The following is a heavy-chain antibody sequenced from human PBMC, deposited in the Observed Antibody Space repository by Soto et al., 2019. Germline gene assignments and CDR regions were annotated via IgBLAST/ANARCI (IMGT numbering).Heavy chain of an antibody. CDR2: ISGSGENI. Sequence: GGSLRLSCATSGFPLSSHAMSWVRQAPGKGLEWVSSISGSGENIFYADSVKGRFTISRDYSNSTVYLQMSGLRAEDTAMYYCAKVGTHLLRVIVEYYEHWGQGTLVTVSS. J-gene: IGHJ1*01. CDR3: AKVGTHLLRVIVEYYEH. V-gene: IGHV3-23*01. D-gene: IGHD2-15*01. CDR1: GFPLSSHA.